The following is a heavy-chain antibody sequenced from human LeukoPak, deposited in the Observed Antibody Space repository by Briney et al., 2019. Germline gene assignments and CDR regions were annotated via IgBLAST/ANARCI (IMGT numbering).Heavy chain of an antibody. Sequence: SETLSLTCAVYGGSFSGYYWSWIRQPPGKGLEWIGEVNHSGSTNYNPSLKSRVTISVDTSKNQFSLKLSSVTAADTAVYYCARGPWPSSGWYGYWGQGTLVTVSS. V-gene: IGHV4-34*01. CDR2: VNHSGST. CDR1: GGSFSGYY. CDR3: ARGPWPSSGWYGY. D-gene: IGHD6-19*01. J-gene: IGHJ4*02.